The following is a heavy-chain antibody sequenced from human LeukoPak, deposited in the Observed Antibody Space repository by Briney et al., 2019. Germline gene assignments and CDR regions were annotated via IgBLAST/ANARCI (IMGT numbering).Heavy chain of an antibody. D-gene: IGHD5-24*01. V-gene: IGHV4-59*08. CDR3: ARSAVEDGYPLRMDV. CDR2: ILYTAST. J-gene: IGHJ6*02. Sequence: SETLSLTCNVSGGSISRYYWSWIRQSPGKGLEWIGYILYTASTKYNPSLKSRVTISVDTSKNQVSLKLTSVTAADTAVYYCARSAVEDGYPLRMDVWGQGTTVTVSS. CDR1: GGSISRYY.